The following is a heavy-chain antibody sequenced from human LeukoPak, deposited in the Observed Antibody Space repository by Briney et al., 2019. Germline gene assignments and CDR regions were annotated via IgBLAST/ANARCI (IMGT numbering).Heavy chain of an antibody. D-gene: IGHD3-22*01. CDR1: GFTFSSYA. J-gene: IGHJ4*02. CDR3: ARDGIDYYDSSGYYLDY. Sequence: PGRSLRLSCAASGFTFSSYAKHWVRQAPGKGLEWVAVISYDGSNKYYADSVKGRFTISRDNSKNTLYLQMNSLRAEDTAVYYCARDGIDYYDSSGYYLDYWGQGTLVTVSS. CDR2: ISYDGSNK. V-gene: IGHV3-30-3*01.